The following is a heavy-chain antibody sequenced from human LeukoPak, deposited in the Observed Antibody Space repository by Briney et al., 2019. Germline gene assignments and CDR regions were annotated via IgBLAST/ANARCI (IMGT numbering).Heavy chain of an antibody. CDR3: AKDIGGGSYYFDY. CDR1: GFTFSSYW. Sequence: GGSLRLSCAASGFTFSSYWMSWVRQAPGKGLEWVANIKQDGSEKYYVDSVKGRFTISRDNAKNSLYLQMNSLRAEDTALYYCAKDIGGGSYYFDYWGQGTLVTVSS. J-gene: IGHJ4*02. V-gene: IGHV3-7*03. CDR2: IKQDGSEK. D-gene: IGHD1-26*01.